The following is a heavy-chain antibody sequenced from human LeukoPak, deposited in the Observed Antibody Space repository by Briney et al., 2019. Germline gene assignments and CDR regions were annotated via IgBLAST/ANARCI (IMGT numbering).Heavy chain of an antibody. CDR3: ARDRGFFLFDY. CDR2: IKEDGSET. CDR1: GFTFGSHW. Sequence: GGSLRLSCAASGFTFGSHWMTWVRQAPGKGLEWLAHIKEDGSETAYVDSVRGRFTISRDNAKNSLYLQMSSLRDEDTAVYYCARDRGFFLFDYWGQGTLVSVSS. V-gene: IGHV3-7*01. J-gene: IGHJ4*02. D-gene: IGHD3-10*01.